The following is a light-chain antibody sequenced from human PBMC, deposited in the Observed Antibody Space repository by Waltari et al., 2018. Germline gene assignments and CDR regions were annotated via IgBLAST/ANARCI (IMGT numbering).Light chain of an antibody. CDR1: QSVSSW. CDR3: QQYNSFSPWT. Sequence: DIQLTQSPSTLSASVGDRVTVTCRASQSVSSWLAWYQQKPGKAPKLLIYKASSLGRGVPSRFRGSGSDTEFTLTITSLQPDDFATYYCQQYNSFSPWTFGQGTKVEIK. V-gene: IGKV1-5*03. J-gene: IGKJ1*01. CDR2: KAS.